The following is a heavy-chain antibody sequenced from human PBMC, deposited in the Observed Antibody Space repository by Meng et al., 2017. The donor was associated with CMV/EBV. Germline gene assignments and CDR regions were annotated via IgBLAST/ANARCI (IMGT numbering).Heavy chain of an antibody. CDR1: GFSLSTSGVG. D-gene: IGHD6-13*01. CDR3: AHRGRIAAAGTDWFDP. J-gene: IGHJ5*02. CDR2: IYWDDDK. Sequence: QSTLKESGPTLVKPTQTLTLTCTFSGFSLSTSGVGVGWIRQPPGKALEWLALIYWDDDKRYSPSLKSRLTITKDTSKNQVVLTMTNMDPVDTATYYCAHRGRIAAAGTDWFDPWGQGTLVTV. V-gene: IGHV2-5*02.